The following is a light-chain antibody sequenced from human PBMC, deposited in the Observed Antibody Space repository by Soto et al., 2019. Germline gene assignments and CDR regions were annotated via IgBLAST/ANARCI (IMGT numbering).Light chain of an antibody. V-gene: IGKV3-15*01. J-gene: IGKJ1*01. CDR3: QQYGSSGT. CDR2: RAS. CDR1: QSVSSN. Sequence: EIVMTQSPATLSVAPGESATLSCRASQSVSSNLAWHQQKPGQAPRLLIYRASARATGVPARFSGSGSGTEFTLTISRLEPEDFAVYYCQQYGSSGTFGQGTKVDIK.